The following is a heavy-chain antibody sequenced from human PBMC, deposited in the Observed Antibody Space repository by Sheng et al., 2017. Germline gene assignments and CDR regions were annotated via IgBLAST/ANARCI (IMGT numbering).Heavy chain of an antibody. V-gene: IGHV4-39*07. CDR2: IYYSGST. D-gene: IGHD3-10*01. J-gene: IGHJ5*02. CDR1: GGSISSSNYY. Sequence: QLQLKESGPGLVKPSETLSLTCTVSGGSISSSNYYWGWIRQPPGKGLEWIGSIYYSGSTYYNPSLKSRVTISVDTSKNQFSLKLSSVTAADTAVYYCARANGSGSLNWFDPWGQGTLGHRLL. CDR3: ARANGSGSLNWFDP.